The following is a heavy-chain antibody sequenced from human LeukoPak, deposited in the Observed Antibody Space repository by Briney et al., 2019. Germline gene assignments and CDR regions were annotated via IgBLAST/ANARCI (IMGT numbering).Heavy chain of an antibody. J-gene: IGHJ5*02. CDR3: ARDRRGAWDFDP. V-gene: IGHV3-48*02. CDR2: ISTSSSTI. Sequence: GSLRLSCAASGFTFSSYAMTWVRQVPGKGLEWVSYISTSSSTIYYADSVKGRFTISRDNAKNSLYLQMNSLRDEDTAVYYCARDRRGAWDFDPWGQGTRVTVSS. CDR1: GFTFSSYA. D-gene: IGHD1-26*01.